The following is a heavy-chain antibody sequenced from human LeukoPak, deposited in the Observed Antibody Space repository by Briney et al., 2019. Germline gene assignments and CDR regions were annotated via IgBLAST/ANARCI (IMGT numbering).Heavy chain of an antibody. V-gene: IGHV4-59*01. CDR1: GGSISSYY. Sequence: SETLSLTCTVSGGSISSYYWSWTRQPPGKGLEWIGYIYYSGSTNYNPSLKSRVTISVDTSKNQFSLKLSSVTAADTAVYYCARSNLYSSGWVRLDWGQGTLVTVSS. J-gene: IGHJ4*02. CDR3: ARSNLYSSGWVRLD. D-gene: IGHD6-19*01. CDR2: IYYSGST.